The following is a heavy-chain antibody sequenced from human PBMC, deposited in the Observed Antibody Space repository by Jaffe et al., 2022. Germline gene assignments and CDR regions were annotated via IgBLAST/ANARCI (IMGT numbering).Heavy chain of an antibody. J-gene: IGHJ4*02. CDR3: ARDRFGYSSGWHFDY. CDR2: INAGIGDT. Sequence: QVQLVQSGAEVKKPGASVKVSCKASGYTFTTYAMHWVRQAPGQGLEWMGWINAGIGDTKYSQKFQGRVTITRDTSASTAYMELSSLRSEDTAVYYCARDRFGYSSGWHFDYWGQGTLVTVSS. V-gene: IGHV1-3*01. CDR1: GYTFTTYA. D-gene: IGHD6-19*01.